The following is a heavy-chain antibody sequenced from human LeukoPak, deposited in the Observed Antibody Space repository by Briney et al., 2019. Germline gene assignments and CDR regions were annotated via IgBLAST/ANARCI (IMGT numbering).Heavy chain of an antibody. J-gene: IGHJ3*02. Sequence: SETLSLTCTVSGGSISSYYWSWIRQPPGKGLEWSGGIYYSGSTYYNPSLKSRVTISLDTSKNQFSLKLSSVTAADTAVYYCARRTRTGGSAAGDAFDIWGQGTMVTVSS. D-gene: IGHD3-10*01. CDR2: IYYSGST. CDR1: GGSISSYY. V-gene: IGHV4-59*04. CDR3: ARRTRTGGSAAGDAFDI.